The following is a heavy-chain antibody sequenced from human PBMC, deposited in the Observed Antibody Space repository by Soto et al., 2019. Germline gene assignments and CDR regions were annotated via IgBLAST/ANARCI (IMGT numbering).Heavy chain of an antibody. D-gene: IGHD3-22*01. Sequence: SETLSLTCTVSGDSISSGGYYWRWIRQPPGKGLEWIGYFYYSGSTYYNPSLKSRVTISVDTSKNQFSLKLSSVTAANTDVYYWAREVVADFDIWGQGAMVTVSS. V-gene: IGHV4-31*03. CDR1: GDSISSGGYY. CDR2: FYYSGST. CDR3: AREVVADFDI. J-gene: IGHJ3*02.